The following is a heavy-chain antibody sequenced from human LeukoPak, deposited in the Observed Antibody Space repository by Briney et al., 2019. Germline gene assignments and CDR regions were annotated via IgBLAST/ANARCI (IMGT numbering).Heavy chain of an antibody. V-gene: IGHV3-48*04. J-gene: IGHJ4*02. CDR3: ARDLNWGFDY. D-gene: IGHD7-27*01. CDR1: GFTFSDYS. CDR2: IRGSGEGLGSGV. Sequence: PGGSLRLSCAASGFTFSDYSMNWVRQAPGEGLEWVSNIRGSGEGLGSGVYYADSVKGRFTISRDNAKNSLYLQMNSLSAEDTAFYYCARDLNWGFDYWGQGALATVSS.